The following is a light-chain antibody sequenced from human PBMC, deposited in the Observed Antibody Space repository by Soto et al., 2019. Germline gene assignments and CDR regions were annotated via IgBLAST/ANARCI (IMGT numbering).Light chain of an antibody. CDR2: KAS. J-gene: IGKJ1*01. CDR3: QQHNSYST. Sequence: DIQMTQSPSTLSASVGDRVTITCRASQSISSWLAWYQQKPGKAPKLLIYKASSLESGVPSRFSGSGSGTAFTLTISSLQPDDFATYYCQQHNSYSTFGQGTKVEIK. V-gene: IGKV1-5*03. CDR1: QSISSW.